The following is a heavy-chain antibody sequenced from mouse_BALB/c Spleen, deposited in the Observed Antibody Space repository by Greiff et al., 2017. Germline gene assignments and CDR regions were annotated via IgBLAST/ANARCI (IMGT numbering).Heavy chain of an antibody. J-gene: IGHJ1*01. Sequence: GKLMESGPGLVAPSQSLSITCTVSGFSLTSYCVSWVRQPPGKGLEWLGVIWGDGSTNYHSALISRLSISKDNSKSQVFLKLNSLQTDDTATYYCATYGNFFDVWGAGTTVTVSS. CDR1: GFSLTSYC. CDR2: IWGDGST. D-gene: IGHD2-1*01. V-gene: IGHV2-3*01. CDR3: ATYGNFFDV.